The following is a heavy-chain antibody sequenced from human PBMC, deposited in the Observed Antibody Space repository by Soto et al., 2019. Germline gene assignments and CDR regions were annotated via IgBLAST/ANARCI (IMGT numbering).Heavy chain of an antibody. D-gene: IGHD3-3*01. Sequence: EVQLVESGGGLVQPGGSLRLSCAASGFTFSSYSMNWVHQAPGKGLEWVSYISSSGSTIYYADSVRGRFTISRDNAKNSLYLQMNSRRDEDTAVYYCARAGYRSVDYWGQGTLVTVSS. CDR3: ARAGYRSVDY. CDR2: ISSSGSTI. V-gene: IGHV3-48*02. CDR1: GFTFSSYS. J-gene: IGHJ4*02.